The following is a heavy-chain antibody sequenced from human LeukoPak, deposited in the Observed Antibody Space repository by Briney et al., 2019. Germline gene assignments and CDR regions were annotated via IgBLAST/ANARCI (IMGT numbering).Heavy chain of an antibody. CDR1: GFTFSSYG. V-gene: IGHV3-33*01. CDR2: IWYDGSNK. J-gene: IGHJ6*02. CDR3: AREEDRPSPDSVYCSGGSCYSAYYYYYGMDV. Sequence: GGSLRLSCAASGFTFSSYGMHWVRQAPGKGLEWVAVIWYDGSNKYYADSVKGRFTISRDNSKNTLYLQMNSPRAEDTAVYYCAREEDRPSPDSVYCSGGSCYSAYYYYYGMDVWGQGTTVTVSS. D-gene: IGHD2-15*01.